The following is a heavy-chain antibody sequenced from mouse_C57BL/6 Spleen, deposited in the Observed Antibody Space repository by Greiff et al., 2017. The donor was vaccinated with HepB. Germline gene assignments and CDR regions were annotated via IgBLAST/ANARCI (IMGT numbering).Heavy chain of an antibody. J-gene: IGHJ4*01. Sequence: QVQLQQSGPGLVQPSQSLSITCTVSGFSLTSYGVHWVRQSPGKGLEWLGVIWRGGSTDYNAAFMSRLSITKDNSKSQVFFKMNSLQADDTAIYYCAKESKPLYYAMDYWGQGTSVTVSS. CDR2: IWRGGST. CDR1: GFSLTSYG. V-gene: IGHV2-5*01. CDR3: AKESKPLYYAMDY. D-gene: IGHD2-5*01.